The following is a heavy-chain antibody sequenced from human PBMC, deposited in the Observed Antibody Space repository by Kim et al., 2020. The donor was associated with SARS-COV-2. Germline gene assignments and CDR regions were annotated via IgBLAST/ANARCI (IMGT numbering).Heavy chain of an antibody. Sequence: SETLSLTCTVSGGSVSSGSYYWSWIRQPPGKGLEWIGYIYYSGSTNYNPSLKSRVTISVDTSKNQFSLKLSSVTAADTAVYYCARELEMATIWDWGQGTLVTVSS. V-gene: IGHV4-61*01. CDR3: ARELEMATIWD. CDR1: GGSVSSGSYY. D-gene: IGHD5-12*01. J-gene: IGHJ4*02. CDR2: IYYSGST.